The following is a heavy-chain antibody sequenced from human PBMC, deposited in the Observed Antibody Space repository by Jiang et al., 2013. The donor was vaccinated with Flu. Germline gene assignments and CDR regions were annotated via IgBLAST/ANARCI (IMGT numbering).Heavy chain of an antibody. D-gene: IGHD1-14*01. V-gene: IGHV2-70*16. CDR3: ARIRLSGNGYFDY. Sequence: VKPTQTLTLTCTFSGFSLTTSGMCVSWIRQPPGKALEWLARIDWDDDKFYNASLKTRLTISKDAYQKPCVLTMTNMDPVDTATYFCARIRLSGNGYFDYVGPGNPG. CDR1: GFSLTTSGMC. J-gene: IGHJ4*02. CDR2: IDWDDDK.